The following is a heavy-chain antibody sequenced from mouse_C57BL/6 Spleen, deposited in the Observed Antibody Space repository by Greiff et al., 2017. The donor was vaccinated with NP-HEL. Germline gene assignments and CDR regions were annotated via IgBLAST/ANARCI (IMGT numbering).Heavy chain of an antibody. CDR3: ATYYGSGDY. CDR1: GYTFTSYW. Sequence: VQLQQPGAELVMPGASVKLSCKASGYTFTSYWMHWVKQRPGQGLEWIGEIDPSDSYTNYNQKFKGKSTLTVDKSSSTAYMQLSSLTSEDSAVYYCATYYGSGDYWGQGTTLTVSS. V-gene: IGHV1-69*01. D-gene: IGHD1-1*01. J-gene: IGHJ2*01. CDR2: IDPSDSYT.